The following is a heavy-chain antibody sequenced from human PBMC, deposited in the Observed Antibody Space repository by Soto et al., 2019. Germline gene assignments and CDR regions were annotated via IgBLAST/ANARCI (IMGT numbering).Heavy chain of an antibody. V-gene: IGHV4-30-4*01. CDR1: GASINNNYYY. CDR3: ARMSYFYDKWYFDL. J-gene: IGHJ2*01. D-gene: IGHD3-22*01. Sequence: SATLSLTCTVSGASINNNYYYWSLIRQTPGKGLEWIGYVYYSGTTDYIPSLKSRLSMSIDKSQNQFTLKLNSVTAADTATYYCARMSYFYDKWYFDLWGRGTLVTVSS. CDR2: VYYSGTT.